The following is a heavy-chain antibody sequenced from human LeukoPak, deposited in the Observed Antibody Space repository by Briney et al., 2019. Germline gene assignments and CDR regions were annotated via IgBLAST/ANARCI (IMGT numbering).Heavy chain of an antibody. CDR1: GGTFSSYA. D-gene: IGHD6-13*01. CDR2: IIPILGIA. J-gene: IGHJ4*02. V-gene: IGHV1-69*04. CDR3: ARIAAAGLDY. Sequence: ASVKVSCKASGGTFSSYAISWVRQTPGQGLEWVGRIIPILGIANYAQKFQGRVTITADKSTSTAYMELSSLRSEDTAVYYCARIAAAGLDYWGQGTLVTVSS.